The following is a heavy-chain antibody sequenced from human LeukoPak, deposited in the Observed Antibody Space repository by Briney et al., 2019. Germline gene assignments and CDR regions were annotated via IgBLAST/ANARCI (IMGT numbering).Heavy chain of an antibody. Sequence: GGSLRLSCAASGFTFSSYAMSWVRQAPGKGLEWVSAISGSGGSTYYADSVKGRFTISRDNSKNTLYLQMNSLRAEDTAVYYCAREENVFGTVRGGDYWGQGTLVTVSS. CDR2: ISGSGGST. V-gene: IGHV3-23*01. J-gene: IGHJ4*02. CDR1: GFTFSSYA. CDR3: AREENVFGTVRGGDY. D-gene: IGHD3-10*01.